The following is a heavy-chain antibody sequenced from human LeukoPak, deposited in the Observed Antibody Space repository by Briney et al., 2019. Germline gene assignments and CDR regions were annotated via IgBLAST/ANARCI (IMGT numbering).Heavy chain of an antibody. D-gene: IGHD2-15*01. V-gene: IGHV1-8*01. CDR1: GYTFTSYD. J-gene: IGHJ1*01. Sequence: ASVKVSCKASGYTFTSYDINWVRQATGQGLEWMGWMNPNSGNTGYAQKFQDRVTMTRNTSISTAYMELSSLRSEDTAVYYCARGGYCSGGSCYVYFQHWGQGTLVTVSS. CDR2: MNPNSGNT. CDR3: ARGGYCSGGSCYVYFQH.